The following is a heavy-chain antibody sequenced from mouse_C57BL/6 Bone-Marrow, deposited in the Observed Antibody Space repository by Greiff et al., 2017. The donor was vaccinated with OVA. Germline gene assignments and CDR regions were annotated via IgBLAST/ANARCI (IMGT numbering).Heavy chain of an antibody. D-gene: IGHD3-3*01. Sequence: EVMLVESGEGLVKPGGSLKLSCAASGFTFSSYAMSWVRQTPEKRLEWVAYISSGGDYISYADTVKGRFTISRDNARNTLYLQMSSLKSEDTAMYYCTRERDASSYFDYWGQGTTLTVSS. CDR2: ISSGGDYI. J-gene: IGHJ2*01. CDR3: TRERDASSYFDY. CDR1: GFTFSSYA. V-gene: IGHV5-9-1*02.